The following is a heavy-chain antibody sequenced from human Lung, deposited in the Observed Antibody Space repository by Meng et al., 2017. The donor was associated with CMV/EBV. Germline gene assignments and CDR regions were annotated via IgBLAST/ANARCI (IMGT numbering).Heavy chain of an antibody. D-gene: IGHD2-2*01. CDR1: GFNLNTHS. CDR2: FSSDITNP. CDR3: ATSRLQLDAVDL. J-gene: IGHJ3*01. V-gene: IGHV3-30*09. Sequence: GGSLGLXCVASGFNLNTHSGHWVRQAPGKGLEWLAVFSSDITNPYYADSVRGRFAVSRDDFRKSLYLQMNDLTPEDTAVYYCATSRLQLDAVDLWGKGTLVTVSS.